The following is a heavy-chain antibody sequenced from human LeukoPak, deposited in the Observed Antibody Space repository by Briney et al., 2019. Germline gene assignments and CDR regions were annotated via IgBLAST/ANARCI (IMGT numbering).Heavy chain of an antibody. J-gene: IGHJ5*02. CDR3: ARAGYNWNDNWFDP. CDR2: ISSGSNYK. V-gene: IGHV3-21*01. Sequence: GGPLRLSCTASGFTFSTYTMNWVRQAPGKGLEWVSSISSGSNYKYYAHSVKGRFTISRDNANNSLYLQMNSLRAEDTAVYYCARAGYNWNDNWFDPWGQGTLVTVSS. D-gene: IGHD1-1*01. CDR1: GFTFSTYT.